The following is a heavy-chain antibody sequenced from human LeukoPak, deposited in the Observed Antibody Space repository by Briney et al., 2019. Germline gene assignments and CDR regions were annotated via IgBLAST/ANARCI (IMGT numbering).Heavy chain of an antibody. CDR2: INHSGST. Sequence: PSETLSLTCAVYGGSLSGYYWSWIRQPPGKGLEWIGEINHSGSTNYNPSLKSRVTISVDTSKNQFSLKLSSVTAADTAVYYCARARCSGGSCYFYYYYYMDVWGKGTTVTVSS. CDR1: GGSLSGYY. CDR3: ARARCSGGSCYFYYYYYMDV. V-gene: IGHV4-34*01. J-gene: IGHJ6*03. D-gene: IGHD2-15*01.